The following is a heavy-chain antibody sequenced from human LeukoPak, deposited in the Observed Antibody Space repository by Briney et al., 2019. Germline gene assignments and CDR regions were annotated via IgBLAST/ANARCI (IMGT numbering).Heavy chain of an antibody. D-gene: IGHD3-22*01. J-gene: IGHJ4*02. CDR1: GFTFDDYG. Sequence: GGSLRLSCAASGFTFDDYGMSWVRQAPGKGLEWVSGINWNGGSTGYADSVKGRFTISRDNAKNSLYLQMNSLRAEDTAVYYCARGRYYYDSSGYYFDYWGQATLVTVSS. CDR2: INWNGGST. V-gene: IGHV3-20*04. CDR3: ARGRYYYDSSGYYFDY.